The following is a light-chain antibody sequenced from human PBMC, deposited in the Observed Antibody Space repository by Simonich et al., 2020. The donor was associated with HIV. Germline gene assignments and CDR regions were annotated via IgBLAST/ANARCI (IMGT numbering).Light chain of an antibody. Sequence: EIVLTQSPATLSLSPGERATLSCRASQCVGSSLAWYQQKPGQAPRLLIYAASSRATGIPASFSGSWFGTEFTLTISSSQSEDFAVYSCQQYNNWPSPVTFGPGTKVDIK. CDR2: AAS. J-gene: IGKJ3*01. V-gene: IGKV3-15*01. CDR1: QCVGSS. CDR3: QQYNNWPSPVT.